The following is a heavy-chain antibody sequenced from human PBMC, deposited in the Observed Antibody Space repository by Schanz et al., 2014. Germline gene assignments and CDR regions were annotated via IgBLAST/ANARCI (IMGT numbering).Heavy chain of an antibody. Sequence: EVQLAESGGGLVQPGGSLRLSCLASGFAFSSYGMNWLRQAPGKGLEWVSTIGTSGGTNYAESVKGRFTISRDNSKNTLYLQMNSLRAEDTAVYYCARIGGSVFDYWAQGTLVTVSS. V-gene: IGHV3-23*04. CDR2: IGTSGGT. CDR1: GFAFSSYG. J-gene: IGHJ4*02. CDR3: ARIGGSVFDY. D-gene: IGHD3-10*01.